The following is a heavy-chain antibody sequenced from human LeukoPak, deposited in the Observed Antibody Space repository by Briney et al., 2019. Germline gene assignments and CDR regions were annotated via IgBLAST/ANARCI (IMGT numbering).Heavy chain of an antibody. V-gene: IGHV3-23*01. CDR1: GFTFSSYA. D-gene: IGHD3-22*01. CDR2: ISGSGGST. Sequence: GGSLRLSCAASGFTFSSYAMSWVRQAPGKGVEWVSAISGSGGSTYYADSVKGRFTISRDNSKNTLYLQMNSLRAEDTAVYYCAKVLSSMTHAFDIWGQGTMVTVSS. CDR3: AKVLSSMTHAFDI. J-gene: IGHJ3*02.